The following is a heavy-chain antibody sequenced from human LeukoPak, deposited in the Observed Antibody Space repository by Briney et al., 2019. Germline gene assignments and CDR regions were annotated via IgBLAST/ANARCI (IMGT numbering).Heavy chain of an antibody. CDR1: GFTFSSYG. Sequence: GGSLRLSCAASGFTFSSYGMHWVRQAPGKGLEWVAVTSYDGSNKYYADSVKGRFTISRDNSKNTLYLQMNSLRAEDTAVYYCAKNSPGRTSGLDYWGQGTLVTVSS. D-gene: IGHD4-23*01. V-gene: IGHV3-30*18. CDR3: AKNSPGRTSGLDY. J-gene: IGHJ4*02. CDR2: TSYDGSNK.